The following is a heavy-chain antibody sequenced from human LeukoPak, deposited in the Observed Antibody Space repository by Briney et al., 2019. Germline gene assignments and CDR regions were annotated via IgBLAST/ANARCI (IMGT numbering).Heavy chain of an antibody. CDR2: IYYSGST. V-gene: IGHV4-59*01. J-gene: IGHJ6*02. D-gene: IGHD2-2*01. CDR3: ARDPVPAATGYYYYGMDV. Sequence: PSETLSLTCTVSGGSISSYCWSWIRQPPGKGLEWIGYIYYSGSTNYNPSLKSRVTISVDTSKNQFSLKLSSVTAADTAVYYCARDPVPAATGYYYYGMDVWGQGTTVTVSS. CDR1: GGSISSYC.